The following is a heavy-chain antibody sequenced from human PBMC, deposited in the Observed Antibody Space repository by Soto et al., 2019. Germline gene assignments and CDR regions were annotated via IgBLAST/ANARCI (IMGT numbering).Heavy chain of an antibody. CDR1: GGTMSSSPYY. J-gene: IGHJ4*02. CDR3: ARHRQYYDTSGYQQRYFDY. CDR2: IYYSGTT. Sequence: SDTMDITRSVCGGTMSSSPYYWGWIRQPPGKGLEWLGTIYYSGTTSYNPSLKSRVIISVDTSNNQLFLKLRSVTAADTAVYYCARHRQYYDTSGYQQRYFDYWGQGTQVTVSS. D-gene: IGHD3-22*01. V-gene: IGHV4-39*01.